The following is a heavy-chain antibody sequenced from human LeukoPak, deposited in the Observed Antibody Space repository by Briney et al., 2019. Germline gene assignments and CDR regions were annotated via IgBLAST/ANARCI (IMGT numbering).Heavy chain of an antibody. CDR2: ITWNGGST. J-gene: IGHJ4*02. D-gene: IGHD7-27*01. CDR3: ARGDANWGYYFDY. Sequence: GGSLRLSCAVSGITLSNYGMSWVRQAPGKGLEWVSGITWNGGSTGYADSVKGRFTISRDNAKNSLYLQMNSLGAEDTALYYCARGDANWGYYFDYWGQGTLVTVSS. CDR1: GITLSNYG. V-gene: IGHV3-20*04.